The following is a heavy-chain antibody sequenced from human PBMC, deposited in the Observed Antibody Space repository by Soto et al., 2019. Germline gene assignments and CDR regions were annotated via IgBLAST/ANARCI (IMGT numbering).Heavy chain of an antibody. CDR2: IVVGSGNT. CDR3: AADGGVVPAANHYYYGMDF. Sequence: QMQLVQSGPEVKKPGNSVKVSCKASGFTFTSSAMQWVRQARGQRLEWIGWIVVGSGNTNYAQKFQERVTITRDMSTSTAYMELSSLRSEDTAVYYCAADGGVVPAANHYYYGMDFWGQGNTVTVAS. V-gene: IGHV1-58*02. CDR1: GFTFTSSA. J-gene: IGHJ6*02. D-gene: IGHD2-2*01.